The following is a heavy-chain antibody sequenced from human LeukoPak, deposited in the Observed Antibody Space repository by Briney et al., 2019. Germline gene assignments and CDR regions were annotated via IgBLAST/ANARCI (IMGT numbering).Heavy chain of an antibody. CDR1: ELTSSTSW. Sequence: QPGGSLRLSCAASELTSSTSWMSWVRQAPGKGPEWVAQTKQDGSEKYYVDSVKGRFTTSRDKNSLFLQMNSVRAEDTAVYYCVGWGISGITNHWGQGTLVTVSS. V-gene: IGHV3-7*01. CDR2: TKQDGSEK. CDR3: VGWGISGITNH. J-gene: IGHJ4*02. D-gene: IGHD1-7*01.